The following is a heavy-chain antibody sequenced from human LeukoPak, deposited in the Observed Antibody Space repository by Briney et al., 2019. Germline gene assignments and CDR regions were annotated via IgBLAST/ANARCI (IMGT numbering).Heavy chain of an antibody. V-gene: IGHV1-18*01. Sequence: ASVKVSYKASGYTFTSYGISWVRQAPGQGLEGMGWISAYNGNTNYAQKLQGRVTMTTDTSTSTAYMELRSLRSDDTAVYYCARLWFGELFLGNYYYHYMDVWGKGTTVTISS. J-gene: IGHJ6*03. CDR1: GYTFTSYG. CDR3: ARLWFGELFLGNYYYHYMDV. D-gene: IGHD3-10*01. CDR2: ISAYNGNT.